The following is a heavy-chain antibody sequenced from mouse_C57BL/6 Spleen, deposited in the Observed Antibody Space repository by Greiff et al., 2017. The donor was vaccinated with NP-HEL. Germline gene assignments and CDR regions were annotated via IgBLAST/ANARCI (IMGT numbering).Heavy chain of an antibody. V-gene: IGHV5-4*01. Sequence: EVQLVESGGGLVKPGGSLKLSCAASGFTFSSYAMSWVRQTPEKRLEWVATISDGGSYTYYPDNVKGRFTISRDNAKNNLYLQMSHLKSEDTAMYYCAREGYDYDRGDFDYWGQGTTLTVSS. CDR3: AREGYDYDRGDFDY. D-gene: IGHD2-4*01. CDR2: ISDGGSYT. J-gene: IGHJ2*01. CDR1: GFTFSSYA.